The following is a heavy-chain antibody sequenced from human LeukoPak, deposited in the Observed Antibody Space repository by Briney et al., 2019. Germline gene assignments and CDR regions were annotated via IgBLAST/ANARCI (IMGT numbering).Heavy chain of an antibody. CDR1: GGSISNSNW. J-gene: IGHJ5*02. CDR2: IYHSGST. Sequence: SETLSLTCAVSGGSISNSNWWSWVRQPPGKGLEWIGEIYHSGSTNYNPSLKSRVTISVDKSKNQFSLKLSSVTAADTAVYYCAVGSGWSYNWFDPWGQGTLVTVSS. V-gene: IGHV4-4*02. D-gene: IGHD6-19*01. CDR3: AVGSGWSYNWFDP.